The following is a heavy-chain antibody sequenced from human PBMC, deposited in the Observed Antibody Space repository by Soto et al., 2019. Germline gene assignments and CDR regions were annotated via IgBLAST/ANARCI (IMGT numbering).Heavy chain of an antibody. CDR3: ARQRTSVVTQAYFDD. Sequence: SETLSLTCTVSGGSITTRSYYWGWIRQPPGKGLEWIGSRSYSGTTFFNLSLKSRVTISMDTSKNQFSLKLTSVTATDTGVYYCARQRTSVVTQAYFDDWGQGSLVTVSS. CDR2: RSYSGTT. V-gene: IGHV4-39*01. J-gene: IGHJ4*02. D-gene: IGHD2-21*02. CDR1: GGSITTRSYY.